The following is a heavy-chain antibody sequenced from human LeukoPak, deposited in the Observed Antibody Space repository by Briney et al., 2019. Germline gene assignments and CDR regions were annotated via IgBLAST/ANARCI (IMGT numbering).Heavy chain of an antibody. D-gene: IGHD6-19*01. CDR3: ARVGDSSGWDRDY. CDR2: INPNSGGT. V-gene: IGHV1-2*02. CDR1: GYTFTGYY. J-gene: IGHJ4*02. Sequence: GASVKVSCKASGYTFTGYYMHWVRQAPGQVLEWMGWINPNSGGTNYAQKFQGRVTMTRDTSISTAYMELSRLRSDDTAVYYCARVGDSSGWDRDYWGQGTLVTVSS.